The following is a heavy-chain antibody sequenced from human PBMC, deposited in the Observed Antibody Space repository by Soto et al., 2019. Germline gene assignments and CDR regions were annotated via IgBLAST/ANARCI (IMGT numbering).Heavy chain of an antibody. D-gene: IGHD3-22*01. CDR3: ARGWYYYDRSGNDAFDI. J-gene: IGHJ3*02. V-gene: IGHV1-69*02. Sequence: QVQLVQSGAEVKKPGSSVKVSCKASGGTFSSYTISWVRQAPGQGLERMGRIIHILGIANYAQKFQDRVTITADKSTSTGYMELSSLRSDDTAVYYCARGWYYYDRSGNDAFDIWGQGRMVTVSS. CDR1: GGTFSSYT. CDR2: IIHILGIA.